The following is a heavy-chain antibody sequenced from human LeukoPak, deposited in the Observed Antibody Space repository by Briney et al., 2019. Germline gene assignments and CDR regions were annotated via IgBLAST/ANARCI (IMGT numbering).Heavy chain of an antibody. CDR3: ARSGSGSGWYPSY. D-gene: IGHD6-19*01. CDR1: GYTFTSYY. Sequence: ASVKVSCKASGYTFTSYYMHWVRQAPGQGLEWMGIINPSGGSTSYAQKFQGRVTMTTDTSTSTAYMELRSLRSDDTAVYYCARSGSGSGWYPSYWGQGTLVTVSS. V-gene: IGHV1-46*01. J-gene: IGHJ4*02. CDR2: INPSGGST.